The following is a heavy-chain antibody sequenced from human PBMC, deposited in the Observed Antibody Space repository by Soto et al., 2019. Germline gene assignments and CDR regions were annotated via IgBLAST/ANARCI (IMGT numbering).Heavy chain of an antibody. J-gene: IGHJ4*02. CDR3: ASIPPLTTVTPFDY. V-gene: IGHV1-69*02. Sequence: QVQLVQSGADVKKPWSSVKVSCKASGGTFSSYTISWVRQAPGQGLEWMGRIIPILGIANYAQKFQGRVTITADKSTSTAYMELSSLRSEDTAVYYWASIPPLTTVTPFDYWGQGTLITVSS. CDR2: IIPILGIA. CDR1: GGTFSSYT. D-gene: IGHD4-4*01.